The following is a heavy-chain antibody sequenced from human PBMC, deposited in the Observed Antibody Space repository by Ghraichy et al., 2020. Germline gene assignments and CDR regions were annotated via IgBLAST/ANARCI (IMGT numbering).Heavy chain of an antibody. CDR1: GFTFSSFW. J-gene: IGHJ4*02. V-gene: IGHV3-74*01. D-gene: IGHD2-2*01. Sequence: GGSLRLSCAASGFTFSSFWMHWVRQAPGKGLVWVSRINSDGSNTNYADSVKGRFTISRDNAKNTLYLQMNSLRAEDTAVYYCARGGSGVPDAMPSWGQGTLVTVSS. CDR3: ARGGSGVPDAMPS. CDR2: INSDGSNT.